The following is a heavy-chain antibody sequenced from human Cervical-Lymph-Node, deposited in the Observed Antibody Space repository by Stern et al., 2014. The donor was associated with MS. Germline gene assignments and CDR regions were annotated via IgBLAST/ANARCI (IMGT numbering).Heavy chain of an antibody. J-gene: IGHJ4*02. D-gene: IGHD6-13*01. CDR2: IWYDGSNK. CDR3: ARDRIAAAGTGGFDY. V-gene: IGHV3-33*01. CDR1: GFTFSSYG. Sequence: VQLVESGGGVVQPGRSLRLSCAASGFTFSSYGMHWVRQAPGKGLEWGAVIWYDGSNKYYADSVKGRFTISRDNSKNTLYLQMNSLRAEDTAVYYCARDRIAAAGTGGFDYWGQGTLVTVSS.